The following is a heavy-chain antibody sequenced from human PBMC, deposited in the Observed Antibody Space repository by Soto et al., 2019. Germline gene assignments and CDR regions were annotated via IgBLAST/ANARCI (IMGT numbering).Heavy chain of an antibody. CDR3: ARAHYDGSGYANYYYYGMDV. J-gene: IGHJ6*02. D-gene: IGHD3-22*01. CDR2: LIPIFGTA. Sequence: QVQLVQSGAEVKKPGSSVKVSCKASGGTFSSYAISWVRQAPGQGLEWMGGLIPIFGTANYAQKFQGRVTINADESTSTAYMEMSSLRSEDTAVYYCARAHYDGSGYANYYYYGMDVWGQGTTVTVSS. CDR1: GGTFSSYA. V-gene: IGHV1-69*12.